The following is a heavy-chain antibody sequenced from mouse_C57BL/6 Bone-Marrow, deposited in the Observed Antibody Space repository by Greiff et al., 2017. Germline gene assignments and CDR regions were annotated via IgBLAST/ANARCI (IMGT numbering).Heavy chain of an antibody. V-gene: IGHV1-82*01. CDR3: ARTGLVVAY. CDR2: IYPGDGDT. CDR1: GYAFSSSW. Sequence: VKLQESGPELVKPGASVKISCKASGYAFSSSWMNWVKQRPGKGLEWIGRIYPGDGDTNYNGKFKGKATLTADKSSSTAYMRLSSLTSEDSAVYFCARTGLVVAYWGQGTLVTVSA. J-gene: IGHJ3*01. D-gene: IGHD3-3*01.